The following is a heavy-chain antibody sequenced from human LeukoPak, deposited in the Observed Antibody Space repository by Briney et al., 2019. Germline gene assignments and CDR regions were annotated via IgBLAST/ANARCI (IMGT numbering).Heavy chain of an antibody. J-gene: IGHJ4*02. CDR2: FRGSGDGT. V-gene: IGHV3-23*01. Sequence: GGSLRLSCAVSGFTFSTYAMRGVRQAPGKGVEGVSAFRGSGDGTNYADSVKGRFTISRDNSKNTVFLQIDSMSAEDTAVYYCAKERKEVVLLWFGELGSWGQGTLVTVSS. CDR3: AKERKEVVLLWFGELGS. D-gene: IGHD3-10*01. CDR1: GFTFSTYA.